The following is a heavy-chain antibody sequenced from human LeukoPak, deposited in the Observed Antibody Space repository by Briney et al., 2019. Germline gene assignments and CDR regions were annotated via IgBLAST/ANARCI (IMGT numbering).Heavy chain of an antibody. CDR3: ARGGRQWLVD. Sequence: SETLSLTCTVSGGSLSSYYWSWIRQPPGRGREGIGYSYYSGSTNYNPSLKSRVTISVDTSKNQFSLKLSSVTAADTAVYYCARGGRQWLVDWGQGTLVTVSS. D-gene: IGHD6-19*01. CDR1: GGSLSSYY. CDR2: SYYSGST. J-gene: IGHJ4*02. V-gene: IGHV4-59*01.